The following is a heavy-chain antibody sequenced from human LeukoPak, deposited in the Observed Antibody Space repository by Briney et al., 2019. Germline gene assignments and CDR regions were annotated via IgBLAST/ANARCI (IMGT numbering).Heavy chain of an antibody. CDR3: TKAPIVSCSGAFCFPFDS. V-gene: IGHV3-23*01. D-gene: IGHD2-15*01. CDR1: GFYFANYA. Sequence: GGSLRLSCAASGFYFANYAMSWVRQAPGKGLEWVSATVGGGSPNTYHADSVKGRFTISRDNSKNTLFLQMNSLRAEDTAIYYCTKAPIVSCSGAFCFPFDSWGQGTLVTVSS. J-gene: IGHJ4*02. CDR2: TVGGGSPNT.